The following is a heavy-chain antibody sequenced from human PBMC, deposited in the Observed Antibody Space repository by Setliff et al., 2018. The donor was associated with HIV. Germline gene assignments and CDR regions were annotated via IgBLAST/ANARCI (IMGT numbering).Heavy chain of an antibody. V-gene: IGHV4-30-4*08. CDR3: ARGYCSGGSCLPPYYFDF. J-gene: IGHJ4*02. CDR2: ISYSGSS. D-gene: IGHD2-15*01. Sequence: SETLSLTCTVSGDSISSDDYYWSWIRQPPGKGLGWIGYISYSGSSYYNPSLKSRLTISVDTSKNQFSLKLSSVTAADTAMYYCARGYCSGGSCLPPYYFDFWGQGTLVTVSS. CDR1: GDSISSDDYY.